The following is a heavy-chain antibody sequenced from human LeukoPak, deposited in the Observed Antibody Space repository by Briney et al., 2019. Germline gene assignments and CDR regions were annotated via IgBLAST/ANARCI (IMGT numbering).Heavy chain of an antibody. CDR3: ARDWEMATIEWFDP. D-gene: IGHD5-24*01. Sequence: ASVKVSCKASGYTFTGYYMHWVRQAPGQGLGWMGWINPNSGGANYAQKFQGRVTMTRDTSISTAYMELSRLRSDDTAVYYCARDWEMATIEWFDPWGQGTLVTVSS. CDR1: GYTFTGYY. J-gene: IGHJ5*02. CDR2: INPNSGGA. V-gene: IGHV1-2*02.